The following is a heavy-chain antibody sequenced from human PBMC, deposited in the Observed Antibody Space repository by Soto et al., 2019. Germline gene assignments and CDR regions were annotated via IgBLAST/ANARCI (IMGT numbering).Heavy chain of an antibody. V-gene: IGHV4-61*01. CDR2: IYYSGST. D-gene: IGHD4-17*01. Sequence: SETLCLTCTVSGSSIGSSSYYWGWIRQPPGKGLEWIGYIYYSGSTNYNTSLKSRVTISVDTSKNQFSLKLSSVTAADTAVYYCARDENTVTTKRGWFDPWGQGTLVTVSS. CDR3: ARDENTVTTKRGWFDP. J-gene: IGHJ5*02. CDR1: GSSIGSSSYY.